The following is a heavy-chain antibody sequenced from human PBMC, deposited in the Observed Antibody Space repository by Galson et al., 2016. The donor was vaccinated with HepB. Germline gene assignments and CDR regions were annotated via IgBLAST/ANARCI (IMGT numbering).Heavy chain of an antibody. V-gene: IGHV3-48*02. J-gene: IGHJ4*02. D-gene: IGHD5-24*01. CDR2: ISSTGSSI. CDR1: GFDFRRYA. Sequence: SLRLSCAASGFDFRRYAMNWVRQAPGKGLQWLSYISSTGSSIYYADSVKGRLTMSRDNGRSSLFLQLDDLRDEDTAIYYCARGPRWRQLGYYFDYWGQGVLVTVSS. CDR3: ARGPRWRQLGYYFDY.